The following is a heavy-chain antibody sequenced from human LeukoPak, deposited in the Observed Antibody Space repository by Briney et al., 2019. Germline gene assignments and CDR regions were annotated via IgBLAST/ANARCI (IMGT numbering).Heavy chain of an antibody. Sequence: ASQTLSLTCTVSGGSISSGGYYWSWIRQPPGKGLEWIGYIYYSGSTNYNPSLKSRVTMSIDTSKNQFSLKLSSVTAADTAVHYCARDFRGNYGSRGMDVWGQGTTVTVSS. D-gene: IGHD3-16*01. V-gene: IGHV4-61*08. CDR2: IYYSGST. CDR1: GGSISSGGYY. J-gene: IGHJ6*02. CDR3: ARDFRGNYGSRGMDV.